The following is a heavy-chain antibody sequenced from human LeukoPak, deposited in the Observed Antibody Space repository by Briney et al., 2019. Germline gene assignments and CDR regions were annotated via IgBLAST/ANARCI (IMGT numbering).Heavy chain of an antibody. CDR1: GFTFSSYG. J-gene: IGHJ6*02. Sequence: GRSLRLSCAASGFTFSSYGMHWVRQAPGKGLEWVAVISYDGGNKYYADSVKGRFTISRDNSKNTLYLQMNSLRAEDTAVYYCAKELATTSYYYYGMDVWGQGTMVTVSS. V-gene: IGHV3-30*18. D-gene: IGHD4-11*01. CDR2: ISYDGGNK. CDR3: AKELATTSYYYYGMDV.